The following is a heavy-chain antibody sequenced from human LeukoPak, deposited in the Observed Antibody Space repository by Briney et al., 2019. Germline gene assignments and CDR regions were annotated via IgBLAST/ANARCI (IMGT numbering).Heavy chain of an antibody. J-gene: IGHJ4*02. V-gene: IGHV1-2*02. CDR2: SNPNSGGT. Sequence: ASVKVSCKASGYTFTRYYMHWVRQAPGQGLEWMGWSNPNSGGTNYAQKFQGRVTMTRDTSIRTDYMELSRLRSDDTAMYYCAREVEFTMVRGNQGFDYWRQGTLVSVSS. CDR3: AREVEFTMVRGNQGFDY. D-gene: IGHD3-10*01. CDR1: GYTFTRYY.